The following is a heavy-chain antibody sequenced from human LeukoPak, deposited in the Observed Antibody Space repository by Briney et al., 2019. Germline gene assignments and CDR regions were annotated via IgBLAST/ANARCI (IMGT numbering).Heavy chain of an antibody. CDR3: ARDPADSSSHDAFDI. V-gene: IGHV3-30-3*01. J-gene: IGHJ3*02. CDR2: ISYDGSNK. Sequence: PGGSLRLSCAASGFTFSSYAMHWVRQAPGKGLEWVAVISYDGSNKYYADSVKGRFTISRDNSKNTLYLQMNSLRAEDTAVYYCARDPADSSSHDAFDIWGQGTMVTVSS. D-gene: IGHD6-13*01. CDR1: GFTFSSYA.